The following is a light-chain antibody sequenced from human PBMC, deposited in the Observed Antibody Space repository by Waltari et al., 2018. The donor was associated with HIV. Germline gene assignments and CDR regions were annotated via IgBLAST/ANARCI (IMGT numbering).Light chain of an antibody. V-gene: IGLV2-23*02. CDR3: CSYAGSSTLV. Sequence: QSALTQPASVSGSPGQSITISCTGTSSDVGGYNLVSWYQQHPGKAPKLIIYEVTKRPSGGSNRFSASKSGNTASLTISGLQAEDEAHYHCCSYAGSSTLVFGGGTNVIVL. CDR2: EVT. CDR1: SSDVGGYNL. J-gene: IGLJ3*02.